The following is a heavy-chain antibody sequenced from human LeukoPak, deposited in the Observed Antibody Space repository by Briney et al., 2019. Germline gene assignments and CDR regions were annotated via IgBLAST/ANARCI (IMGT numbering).Heavy chain of an antibody. V-gene: IGHV3-23*01. CDR3: AKDREAVGNVVRATYAVHV. D-gene: IGHD3-10*01. CDR1: GFTFSNYA. Sequence: GGSLRLSCAASGFTFSNYAMSWVRQAPGKGLEWVSAISGSGESTYYTGSVRGRFTISRDNSKNTLYLQMNSLRAEDTAIYYCAKDREAVGNVVRATYAVHVWGQGTTVTVSS. CDR2: ISGSGEST. J-gene: IGHJ6*02.